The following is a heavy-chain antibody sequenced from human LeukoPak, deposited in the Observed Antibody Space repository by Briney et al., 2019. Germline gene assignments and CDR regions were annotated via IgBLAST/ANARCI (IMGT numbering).Heavy chain of an antibody. CDR1: GGTFSSYA. D-gene: IGHD1-20*01. CDR3: ASRITGTTPGWEFDP. V-gene: IGHV1-69*13. J-gene: IGHJ5*02. CDR2: IIPIFGTA. Sequence: SVKVSCKASGGTFSSYAISWVRQAPGQGLEWMGGIIPIFGTANYAQKFQGRVRITADESTSTAYMELSSLRSEDTAVYYCASRITGTTPGWEFDPWGQGTLVTVSS.